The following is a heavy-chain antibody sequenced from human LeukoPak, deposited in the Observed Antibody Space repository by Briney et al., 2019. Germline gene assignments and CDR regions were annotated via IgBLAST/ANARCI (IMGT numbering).Heavy chain of an antibody. CDR3: ARVASVGATRALDY. V-gene: IGHV4-59*01. Sequence: SETLSLTCTVSDGSITSDYWSWIRQPPGKGLESIGYIYYSGSTNYNPSLKSRVTISVDTSKNQFSLKLSSVTAADTAVYYCARVASVGATRALDYWGQGTLVTVSS. CDR1: DGSITSDY. CDR2: IYYSGST. D-gene: IGHD1-26*01. J-gene: IGHJ4*02.